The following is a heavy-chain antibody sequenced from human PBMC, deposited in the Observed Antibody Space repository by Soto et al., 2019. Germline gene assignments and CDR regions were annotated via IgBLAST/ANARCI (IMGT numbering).Heavy chain of an antibody. CDR1: GFTVSSNY. J-gene: IGHJ4*02. CDR2: IYSGGST. D-gene: IGHD6-13*01. V-gene: IGHV3-53*01. Sequence: LRLSCAASGFTVSSNYMSWVRQAPGKGLEWVSVIYSGGSTYYADSVKGRFTISRDNSKNTLYLQMNSLRAEDTAVYYCARAPVLLAAGGMGEGYWGEGSLVTV. CDR3: ARAPVLLAAGGMGEGY.